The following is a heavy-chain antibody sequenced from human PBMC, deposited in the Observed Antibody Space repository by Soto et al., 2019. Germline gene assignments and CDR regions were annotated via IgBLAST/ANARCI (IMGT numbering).Heavy chain of an antibody. CDR3: TSLYYGH. CDR1: EFTFANAW. D-gene: IGHD4-17*01. CDR2: IKSKADGGTT. J-gene: IGHJ4*02. Sequence: PGGSLRLSCAASEFTFANAWISWVRQAPGKGLEWVGRIKSKADGGTTDYAASVKGRFTISRDESQNTLYLQMNSLKTEDTAVYYCTSLYYGHWGQGTLVTVSS. V-gene: IGHV3-15*01.